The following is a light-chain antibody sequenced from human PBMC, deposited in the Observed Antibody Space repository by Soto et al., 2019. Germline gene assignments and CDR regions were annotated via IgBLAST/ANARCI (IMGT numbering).Light chain of an antibody. Sequence: EIVMTQSPATLSVSPGERATVSCRASQSVFTNLAWYQQKPGQAPRLLMYSASTRANGVPARFIGSGSGTEFTLTISSLQSEDFAIYYSQQYNDWYTFGQETKLEIK. CDR2: SAS. V-gene: IGKV3-15*01. CDR3: QQYNDWYT. J-gene: IGKJ2*01. CDR1: QSVFTN.